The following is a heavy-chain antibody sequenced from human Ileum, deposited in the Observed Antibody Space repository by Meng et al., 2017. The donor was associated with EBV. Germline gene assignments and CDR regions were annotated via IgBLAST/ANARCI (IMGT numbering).Heavy chain of an antibody. CDR3: AREDSSGWFRVDY. CDR1: GDSLRGSRYY. D-gene: IGHD6-19*01. J-gene: IGHJ4*02. V-gene: IGHV4-39*06. CDR2: FYVGGST. Sequence: RRQLPVAVPGLVKPSETLSPTCPVSGDSLRGSRYYWDWSRQTPGKGLEWIGNFYVGGSTYYHPSLRSRVTISGDTSKNQFSLKLTSVTAADTAIYYCAREDSSGWFRVDYWGPGSLVTVSS.